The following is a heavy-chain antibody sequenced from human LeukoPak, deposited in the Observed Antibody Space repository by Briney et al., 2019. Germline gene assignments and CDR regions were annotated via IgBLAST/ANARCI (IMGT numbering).Heavy chain of an antibody. CDR3: ATFVYGGNSRRGYFDY. D-gene: IGHD4-23*01. V-gene: IGHV1-18*01. Sequence: ASVTVSFTASGYTFTIYGISWVRQAPGQGLEWMGWISAYNGNTNYAQKLQGRVTMTTDTSTSTAYMELRSLRSDDTAVYYCATFVYGGNSRRGYFDYWGQGTLVTVSS. CDR2: ISAYNGNT. CDR1: GYTFTIYG. J-gene: IGHJ4*02.